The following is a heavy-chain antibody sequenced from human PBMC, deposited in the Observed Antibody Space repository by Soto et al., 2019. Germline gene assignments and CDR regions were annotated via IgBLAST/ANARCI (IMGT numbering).Heavy chain of an antibody. V-gene: IGHV3-30*18. CDR3: AKDSMGDYYGMDV. CDR1: GFTFSSFG. J-gene: IGHJ6*02. CDR2: ISFDGSKK. D-gene: IGHD1-26*01. Sequence: QVQLVESGGGVVQPGRSLRLSCAASGFTFSSFGMHWVRQAPGKGLEWVAVISFDGSKKYYADSVKGRFTISRDNSKNTLFLQMNSLRAEDTAVYYCAKDSMGDYYGMDVWGQGTTVTVSS.